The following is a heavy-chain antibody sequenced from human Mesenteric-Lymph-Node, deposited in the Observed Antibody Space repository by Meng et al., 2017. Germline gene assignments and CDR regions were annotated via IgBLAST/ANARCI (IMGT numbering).Heavy chain of an antibody. CDR1: GFTFSSYA. V-gene: IGHV3-20*04. CDR3: ARVRGGPYYYDSSGYCDY. CDR2: INWNGGST. D-gene: IGHD3-22*01. Sequence: GGSLRLSCAASGFTFSSYAMHWVRQAPGKGLEWVSGINWNGGSTGYADSVKGRFTISRDNAKNSLYLQMNSLRAEDTALYYCARVRGGPYYYDSSGYCDYWGQGTLVTVSS. J-gene: IGHJ4*02.